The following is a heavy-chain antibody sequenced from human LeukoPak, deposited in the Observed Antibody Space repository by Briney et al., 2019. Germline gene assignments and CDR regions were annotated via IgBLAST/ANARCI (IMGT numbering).Heavy chain of an antibody. Sequence: GASVKVSCKASGYTFTSYYMHWVRQAPGQGLEWMGWINPNSGATNSAQLFQGRVTMTRDTSISTAYMELSRLRSDDTAVYYCARDFRGYASGSYRFWGQGTLVTVSS. CDR3: ARDFRGYASGSYRF. CDR2: INPNSGAT. J-gene: IGHJ4*02. V-gene: IGHV1-2*02. D-gene: IGHD3-10*01. CDR1: GYTFTSYY.